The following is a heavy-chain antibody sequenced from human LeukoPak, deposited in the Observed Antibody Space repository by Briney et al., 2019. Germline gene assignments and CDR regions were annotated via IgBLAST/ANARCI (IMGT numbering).Heavy chain of an antibody. V-gene: IGHV4-34*01. CDR3: ARGQGVAVAGWDYYYGMDV. D-gene: IGHD6-19*01. CDR2: INHSGST. CDR1: GGSFSGYY. Sequence: PSETLSLTCAVYGGSFSGYYWSWIRQPPGKGLEWIGEINHSGSTKYNPSLKSRVTISVDTSKNQFFLKLSSVTAADTAVYYCARGQGVAVAGWDYYYGMDVWGQGTTVTVSS. J-gene: IGHJ6*02.